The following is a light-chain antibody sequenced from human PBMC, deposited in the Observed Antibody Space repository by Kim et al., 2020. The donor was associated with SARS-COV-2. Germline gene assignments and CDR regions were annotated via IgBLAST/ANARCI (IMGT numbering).Light chain of an antibody. CDR2: EDN. CDR3: QSYDSSNHAWV. J-gene: IGLJ3*02. V-gene: IGLV6-57*03. CDR1: KCSIAINE. Sequence: VTRPGTRSKCSIAINELQWYKQRPGSAPATVIYEDNQSPTAVPVRFAGSIDSSSNSASLTISGLKTEDEADYYCQSYDSSNHAWVFGGGTRLTVL.